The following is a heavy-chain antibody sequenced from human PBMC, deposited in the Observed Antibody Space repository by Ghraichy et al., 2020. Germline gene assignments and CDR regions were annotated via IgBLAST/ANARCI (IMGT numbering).Heavy chain of an antibody. CDR3: ARENGAFDY. CDR2: INPNNGVT. CDR1: GYTLTNNF. J-gene: IGHJ4*02. D-gene: IGHD4-17*01. Sequence: ASVKVSCKASGYTLTNNFMHWVRQAPGQGLEWVGIINPNNGVTGYAQKFQGRVTMTRDTSTSTVYMELSNLRSEDTAVYYCARENGAFDYWGQGTLVTVSS. V-gene: IGHV1-46*01.